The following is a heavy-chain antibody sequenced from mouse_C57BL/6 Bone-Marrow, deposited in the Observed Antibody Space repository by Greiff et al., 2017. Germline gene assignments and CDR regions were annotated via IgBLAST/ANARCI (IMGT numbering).Heavy chain of an antibody. D-gene: IGHD1-1*01. J-gene: IGHJ4*01. CDR2: ILTGSGSN. CDR1: GYTFTGYW. V-gene: IGHV1-9*01. CDR3: ARRNSNYYGSAYAMAY. Sequence: HVQLKESGAELMKPGASVKLSCKATGYTFTGYWIGWVKQRPGHGLVWIGEILTGSGSNNYNEKFKGQAPFTADTSSNTAYMKLSSLTTEDSAIYYCARRNSNYYGSAYAMAYWGQGTSVTVSS.